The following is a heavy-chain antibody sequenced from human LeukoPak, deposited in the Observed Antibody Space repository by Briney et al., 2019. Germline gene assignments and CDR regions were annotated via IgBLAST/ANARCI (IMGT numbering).Heavy chain of an antibody. J-gene: IGHJ5*02. CDR3: VRGTTTGENWFDP. Sequence: GGSLRLSCAASGFTFSNYDMHWVRQATGKGLEWVSSIGIGGDRYYPDSVKGRFTISRESGKNFLYLQMNSLRAGDTAVYYCVRGTTTGENWFDPWGQGTLVTVSS. V-gene: IGHV3-13*04. CDR2: IGIGGDR. D-gene: IGHD7-27*01. CDR1: GFTFSNYD.